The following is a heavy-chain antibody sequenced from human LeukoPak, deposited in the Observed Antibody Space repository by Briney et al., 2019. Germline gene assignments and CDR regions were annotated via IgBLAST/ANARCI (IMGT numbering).Heavy chain of an antibody. CDR3: ARTEDDYGDYYFDY. Sequence: ASVKVSCKASGYTFTGYYMHWVRQAPGQGLEWMGWINPNSGGTNDAQKFQGRVTMTRDTSISTAYMELSRLRSDDTAMYYCARTEDDYGDYYFDYWGQGTLVTVSS. CDR1: GYTFTGYY. CDR2: INPNSGGT. D-gene: IGHD4-17*01. J-gene: IGHJ4*02. V-gene: IGHV1-2*02.